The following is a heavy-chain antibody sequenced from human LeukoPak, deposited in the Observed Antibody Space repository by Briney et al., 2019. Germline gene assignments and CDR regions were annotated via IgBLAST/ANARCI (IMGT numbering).Heavy chain of an antibody. Sequence: PSETLSLTCDVSGYSISRGYYWGWIRQSPGEGLEWIATIFHSGSIYYNPSLKSRVTLLVDTSKNQFTLKLDSVTAADTAMYYCARMGVSYYYDSSTYFPTAFDVWGQGTMVSVSS. CDR2: IFHSGSI. V-gene: IGHV4-38-2*01. J-gene: IGHJ3*01. CDR1: GYSISRGYY. CDR3: ARMGVSYYYDSSTYFPTAFDV. D-gene: IGHD3-22*01.